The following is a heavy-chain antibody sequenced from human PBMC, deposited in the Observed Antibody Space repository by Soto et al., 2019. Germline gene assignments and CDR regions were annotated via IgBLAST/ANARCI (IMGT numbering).Heavy chain of an antibody. D-gene: IGHD3-9*01. V-gene: IGHV4-39*01. CDR2: IYYSGPT. CDR3: AKTGPYDILTYWYFDL. J-gene: IGHJ2*01. Sequence: SETLSLTCIVSGDSISSRSYYWVWMRQPPGKGLEWIGSIYYSGPTYYNPSLERRVTISIDTSKNQFSLKVSSLTAADTAVYYCAKTGPYDILTYWYFDLWGRGTLVTVSS. CDR1: GDSISSRSYY.